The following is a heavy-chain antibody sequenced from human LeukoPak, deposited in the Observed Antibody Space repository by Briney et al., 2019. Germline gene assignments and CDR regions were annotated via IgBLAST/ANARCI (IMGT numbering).Heavy chain of an antibody. CDR1: GGSISSGGYY. D-gene: IGHD3-22*01. J-gene: IGHJ3*02. Sequence: SQTLSLTCTVSGGSISSGGYYWSWIRQHPGKGLEWIGYIYYSGSTYYNPSLKSRVTISVDTSKNQFSLKLSSVTAADTAVYYCARAFGGGRTYYYDSSGYTIWGQGTMVTVSS. CDR3: ARAFGGGRTYYYDSSGYTI. CDR2: IYYSGST. V-gene: IGHV4-31*03.